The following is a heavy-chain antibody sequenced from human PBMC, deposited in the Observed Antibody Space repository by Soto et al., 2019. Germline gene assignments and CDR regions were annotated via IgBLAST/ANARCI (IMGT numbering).Heavy chain of an antibody. V-gene: IGHV4-39*01. CDR2: IYYSGST. Sequence: SETLSLTCTVSGGSISSSSYYWGWIRQPPGKGLEWIGSIYYSGSTYYNPSLKSRVTISVDTSKNQFSLKLSSVTAADTAVYYCASMSVTTLLDYWGQGTLVTVSS. D-gene: IGHD4-17*01. CDR1: GGSISSSSYY. J-gene: IGHJ4*02. CDR3: ASMSVTTLLDY.